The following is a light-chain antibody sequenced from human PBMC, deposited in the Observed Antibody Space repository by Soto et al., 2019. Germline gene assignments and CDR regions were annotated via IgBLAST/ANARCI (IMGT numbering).Light chain of an antibody. CDR1: QSVSRN. CDR3: QQYGSSPLT. CDR2: DAS. Sequence: EIVMTQSPATLSVSPGERATLSCRASQSVSRNLAWYQQKPGQPPRLLIYDASSRATGIPDRFSGSGSGTDFTLTISRLEPEDFAVYYCQQYGSSPLTFGQGTKVDI. V-gene: IGKV3-20*01. J-gene: IGKJ1*01.